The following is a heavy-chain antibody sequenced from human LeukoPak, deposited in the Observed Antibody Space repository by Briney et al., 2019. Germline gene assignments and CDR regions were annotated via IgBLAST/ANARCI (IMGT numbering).Heavy chain of an antibody. CDR3: AKSLILTGYYWDAFDI. J-gene: IGHJ3*02. Sequence: GGSLRLSCAASGFTFSSYSMNWVRQAPGKGLEWVSYISSSSSTIYYADSVKGRFTISRDNAKNSLYLQMNSLRAEDTAVYYCAKSLILTGYYWDAFDIWGQGTMVTVSS. D-gene: IGHD3-9*01. V-gene: IGHV3-48*01. CDR1: GFTFSSYS. CDR2: ISSSSSTI.